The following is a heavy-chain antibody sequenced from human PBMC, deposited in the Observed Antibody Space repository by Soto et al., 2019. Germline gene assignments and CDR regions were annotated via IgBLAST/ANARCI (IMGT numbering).Heavy chain of an antibody. D-gene: IGHD6-13*01. CDR2: VYNSGST. V-gene: IGHV4-59*01. CDR3: ARYRREAVAGYTLDN. CDR1: GCSMSSNY. J-gene: IGHJ4*02. Sequence: SESLSLHCAVSGCSMSSNYWTWIRQPPGKGLEWIGYVYNSGSTNYNPSLKSRVTISEDTSKSQFSLKVNSMTAADTAVYYCARYRREAVAGYTLDNWGQGILVTVSS.